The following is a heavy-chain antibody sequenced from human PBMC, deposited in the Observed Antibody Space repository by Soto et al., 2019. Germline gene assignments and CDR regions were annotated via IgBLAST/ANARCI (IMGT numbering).Heavy chain of an antibody. V-gene: IGHV5-51*01. D-gene: IGHD5-18*01. J-gene: IGHJ4*02. CDR1: GYSFTSYW. CDR3: ARRPAARGYSYGCFDY. CDR2: IYPGDSDT. Sequence: GESLKISCQGSGYSFTSYWIGWVRQMPGKGLEWMGIIYPGDSDTRYSPSFQGQVTISADKSISTAYLQWSSLKASDTAMYYCARRPAARGYSYGCFDYWGQGTLVTVSS.